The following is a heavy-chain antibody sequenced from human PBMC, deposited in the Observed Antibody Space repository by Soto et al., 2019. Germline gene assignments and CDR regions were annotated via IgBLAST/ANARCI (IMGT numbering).Heavy chain of an antibody. D-gene: IGHD3-3*01. CDR2: IIPIFGTA. Sequence: SVKVSCKASGGTFSSYAISWVRQAPGQGLEWMGGIIPIFGTANYAQRFQGRVTITADESTSTAYMELSSLRSEDTAVYYCARGVVLRFLEWLPDYYYYGMDVWGQGTTVTVSS. CDR3: ARGVVLRFLEWLPDYYYYGMDV. J-gene: IGHJ6*02. CDR1: GGTFSSYA. V-gene: IGHV1-69*13.